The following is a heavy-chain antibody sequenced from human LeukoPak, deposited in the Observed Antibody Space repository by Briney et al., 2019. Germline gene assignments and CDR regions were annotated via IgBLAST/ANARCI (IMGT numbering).Heavy chain of an antibody. Sequence: ASVKVSCKASGFTFTSSAVQWVRQARGQRLEWIGWIVVGSGNTNYAQKFQERVTITRDMSTSTAYMELSSLRSEDTAVYYCARALYSDSSGYYPGLDHWGQGTLVTVSS. V-gene: IGHV1-58*01. D-gene: IGHD3-22*01. CDR2: IVVGSGNT. J-gene: IGHJ4*02. CDR3: ARALYSDSSGYYPGLDH. CDR1: GFTFTSSA.